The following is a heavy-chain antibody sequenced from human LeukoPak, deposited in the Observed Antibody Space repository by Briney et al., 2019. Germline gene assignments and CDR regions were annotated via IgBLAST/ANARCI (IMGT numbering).Heavy chain of an antibody. CDR2: INPNSGGT. J-gene: IGHJ6*03. V-gene: IGHV1-2*02. Sequence: ASVKVSCKASGYTFTGYYMHWVRQAPGQGLEWMGWINPNSGGTNYAQKFQGRVTMTRDTSISTAYMELSSLRSEDTAVYYCARGQGYVSYYYYYMDVWGKGTTVTVSS. CDR3: ARGQGYVSYYYYYMDV. CDR1: GYTFTGYY. D-gene: IGHD5-12*01.